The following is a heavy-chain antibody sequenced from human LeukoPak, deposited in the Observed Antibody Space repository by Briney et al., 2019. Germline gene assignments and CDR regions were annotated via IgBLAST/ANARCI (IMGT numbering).Heavy chain of an antibody. Sequence: ASVKVSCKASGYTFTGYYMHWVRQAPGQGLEWMGWINPNSGGTNYAQKFQGRVTMTRDTSISTAYMELSRLRSDDTAVYYCARFVVVTSAFDIWGQGTMVTVSS. CDR3: ARFVVVTSAFDI. CDR2: INPNSGGT. V-gene: IGHV1-2*02. CDR1: GYTFTGYY. J-gene: IGHJ3*02. D-gene: IGHD2-15*01.